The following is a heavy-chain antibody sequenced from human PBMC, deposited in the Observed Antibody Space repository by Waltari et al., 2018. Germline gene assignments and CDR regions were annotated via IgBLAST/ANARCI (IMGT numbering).Heavy chain of an antibody. CDR1: GFTFSTYY. CDR3: AGGNFWGGSPLT. Sequence: EVQLVESGGGLVQPGESLRLSCAGSGFTFSTYYMIWVRQPPGKGRGAVAKIKGEGREEWYGGSVKGRFTISRDNAKNSVYLQMNTLRAEDSAVYYCAGGNFWGGSPLTWGQGTLVTVSS. V-gene: IGHV3-7*04. D-gene: IGHD3-3*01. J-gene: IGHJ5*02. CDR2: IKGEGREE.